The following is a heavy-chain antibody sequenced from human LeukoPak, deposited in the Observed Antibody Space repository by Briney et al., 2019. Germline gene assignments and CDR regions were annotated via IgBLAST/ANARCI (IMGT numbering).Heavy chain of an antibody. Sequence: SETLSLTCTVSGGSISTYYWSWIRQPPGKGLEWIGYGYYTGSTNCSPSLKSRVTISVDTSKNQFSLKLSSVTAADTAVYYCARSADRVVRGAPPYYYYYVDVWGKGTTVTVSS. V-gene: IGHV4-59*01. CDR1: GGSISTYY. D-gene: IGHD3-10*01. CDR2: GYYTGST. J-gene: IGHJ6*03. CDR3: ARSADRVVRGAPPYYYYYVDV.